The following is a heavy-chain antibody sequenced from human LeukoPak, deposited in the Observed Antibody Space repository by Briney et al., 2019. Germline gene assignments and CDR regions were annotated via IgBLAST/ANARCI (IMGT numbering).Heavy chain of an antibody. Sequence: SETLSLTCAVYGGSFSGYYWSWIRQPPGKGLEWIGEINHSGSTNYNPSLKSRVTISVDTSKNQFSLKLSSVTAADTAVYYCARGGRLRGFGYWGQGTLVTVSS. CDR2: INHSGST. CDR1: GGSFSGYY. D-gene: IGHD5-12*01. J-gene: IGHJ4*02. CDR3: ARGGRLRGFGY. V-gene: IGHV4-34*01.